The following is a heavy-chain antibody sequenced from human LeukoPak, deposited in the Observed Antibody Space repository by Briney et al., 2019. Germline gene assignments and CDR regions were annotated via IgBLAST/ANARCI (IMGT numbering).Heavy chain of an antibody. CDR1: GFTFSNAW. CDR2: IKSTIDGGTI. CDR3: TTRRQDGW. D-gene: IGHD2-15*01. J-gene: IGHJ4*02. Sequence: GGSLRLSCAASGFTFSNAWMSWGRQAPGKGLEWVGRIKSTIDGGTIDYAAPVKGRFTISRDDSRNTLYLQMNSLKTEDTAVYYCTTRRQDGWWGQGTLVTVSS. V-gene: IGHV3-15*01.